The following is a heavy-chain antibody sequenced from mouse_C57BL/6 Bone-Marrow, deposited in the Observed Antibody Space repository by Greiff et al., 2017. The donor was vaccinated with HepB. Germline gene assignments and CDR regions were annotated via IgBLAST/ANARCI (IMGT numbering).Heavy chain of an antibody. J-gene: IGHJ3*01. D-gene: IGHD1-1*01. CDR1: GYTFTDYN. CDR3: ARRYYGSSAWFAY. CDR2: INPNNGGT. V-gene: IGHV1-18*01. Sequence: EVQLQQSGPELVKPGASVKIPCKASGYTFTDYNMDWVKQSHGKSLEWIGDINPNNGGTIYNQKFKGKATLTVDKSSSTAYIELRSLTSEDTAVYYCARRYYGSSAWFAYWGQGTLVTVSA.